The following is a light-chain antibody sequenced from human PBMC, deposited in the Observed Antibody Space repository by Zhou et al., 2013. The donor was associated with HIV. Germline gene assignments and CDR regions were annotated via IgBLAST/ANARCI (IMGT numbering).Light chain of an antibody. CDR1: QSVSSSY. Sequence: EIVMTQSPGTLSVSPGERATLSCRASQSVSSSYLAWYQQKAGQAPRLVIYGASSRATGIPDRFSGSGSGTDFTLTISRLEPEDLALYYCQQYASSIAYTFGQGTKLEV. V-gene: IGKV3-20*01. CDR2: GAS. CDR3: QQYASSIAYT. J-gene: IGKJ2*01.